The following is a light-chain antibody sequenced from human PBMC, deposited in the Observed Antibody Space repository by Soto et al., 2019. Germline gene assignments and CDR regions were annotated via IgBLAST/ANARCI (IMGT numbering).Light chain of an antibody. Sequence: EIVMTQSPATLSVSPGERATLSCRASQSVSLNLAWYQQKPGQASRLLIYGASTRATGIPVRFSGSGSGTEFTLTISSLQSVDLAVYYCQQYNDWPLTFGGGTKVEIK. CDR1: QSVSLN. J-gene: IGKJ4*01. CDR2: GAS. CDR3: QQYNDWPLT. V-gene: IGKV3-15*01.